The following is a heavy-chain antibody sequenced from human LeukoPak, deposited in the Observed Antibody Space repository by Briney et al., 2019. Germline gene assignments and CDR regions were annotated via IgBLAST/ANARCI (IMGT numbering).Heavy chain of an antibody. CDR2: INHSGST. CDR3: ARRLHQLPIDY. Sequence: PSETLSLTCAVYGGSFSGYYWSWVRQPPGKGLEWIGEINHSGSTNYNPSRKSRVTISVDTSKNQFSLKVRSVTAADTAIYYCARRLHQLPIDYWGQGTLVTVSS. V-gene: IGHV4-34*01. J-gene: IGHJ4*02. CDR1: GGSFSGYY. D-gene: IGHD2-2*01.